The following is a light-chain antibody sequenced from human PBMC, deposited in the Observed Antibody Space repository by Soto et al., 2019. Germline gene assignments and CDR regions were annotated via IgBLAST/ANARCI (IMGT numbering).Light chain of an antibody. CDR2: AAS. V-gene: IGKV1-39*01. CDR3: QQGYSIPT. J-gene: IGKJ2*01. Sequence: DIQLTQSPSSLSASVGDRVTITCRTSQSIDIYLNWYQQRPGQVPKLLIYAASNLQRGVPSRFSGSGSGTEFTLTISSLQPEDFATYYCQQGYSIPTFGQGTKVGTK. CDR1: QSIDIY.